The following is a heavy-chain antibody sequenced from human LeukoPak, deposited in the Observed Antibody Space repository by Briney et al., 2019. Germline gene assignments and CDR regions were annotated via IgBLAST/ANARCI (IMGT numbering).Heavy chain of an antibody. CDR2: INPNSGGT. CDR1: GYTFTGYY. V-gene: IGHV1-2*02. J-gene: IGHJ6*03. CDR3: ARAVWDILTDYYYYMDV. D-gene: IGHD3-9*01. Sequence: ASVKVSCKASGYTFTGYYMHWVRQAPGQGLEWMGWINPNSGGTNYAQKFQGRVTMTRDTSISTAYMELSRLRSDDTAVYYCARAVWDILTDYYYYMDVWGKGTTDTISS.